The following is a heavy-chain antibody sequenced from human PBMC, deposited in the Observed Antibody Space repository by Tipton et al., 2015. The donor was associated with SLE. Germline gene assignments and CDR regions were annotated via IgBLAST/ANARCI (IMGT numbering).Heavy chain of an antibody. CDR1: GYSISSGYY. V-gene: IGHV4-38-2*02. J-gene: IGHJ5*02. D-gene: IGHD2-2*01. CDR3: ARETYCSSTSCLDWFDP. CDR2: IYHSGST. Sequence: TLSLTCTVSGYSISSGYYWGWIRQPPGKGLEWIGSIYHSGSTYYNPSLKSRVTISVDTSKNQFSLKLSSVTAADTAVYYCARETYCSSTSCLDWFDPWGQGTLVTVSS.